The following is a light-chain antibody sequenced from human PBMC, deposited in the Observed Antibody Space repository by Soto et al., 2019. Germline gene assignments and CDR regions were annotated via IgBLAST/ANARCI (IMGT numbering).Light chain of an antibody. CDR1: KLGDKY. CDR3: QAWDSSTIV. Sequence: SYELTQAPSVSVSPGQTASITCYGDKLGDKYVCWYQQRPGQSPVLVISQDSKRPSGIPERFSGSNSGNTATLTISGTQAMDEADYYCQAWDSSTIVFGTGTKLTVL. J-gene: IGLJ1*01. V-gene: IGLV3-1*01. CDR2: QDS.